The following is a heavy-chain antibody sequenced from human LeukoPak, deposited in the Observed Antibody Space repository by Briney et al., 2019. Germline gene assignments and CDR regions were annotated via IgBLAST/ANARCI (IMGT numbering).Heavy chain of an antibody. D-gene: IGHD2-2*02. CDR3: ARGEGQYCSSTSCYTSDY. CDR1: GYTFTSYG. Sequence: ASVKVSCKASGYTFTSYGISWVRQAPGQGLEWMGWISAYNGNTNYAQKLQGRVTMTTDTSTSTAYMELRSLRSDDTAVYYCARGEGQYCSSTSCYTSDYWGQGTLVTVSS. CDR2: ISAYNGNT. J-gene: IGHJ4*02. V-gene: IGHV1-18*01.